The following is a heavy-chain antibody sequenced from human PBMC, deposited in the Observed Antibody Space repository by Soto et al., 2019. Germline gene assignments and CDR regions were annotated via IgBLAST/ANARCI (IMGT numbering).Heavy chain of an antibody. Sequence: ASVKVSCKASGYTFSSYGINWVRQAPGQGLEWMGWISAYNGNTNYAQKLQGRVTMTTDTSTSTAYMELRSLRSDDTAVYYCATAYCGGDCYSWDFDYWGQGTLVTVSS. J-gene: IGHJ4*02. CDR2: ISAYNGNT. CDR1: GYTFSSYG. V-gene: IGHV1-18*01. D-gene: IGHD2-21*02. CDR3: ATAYCGGDCYSWDFDY.